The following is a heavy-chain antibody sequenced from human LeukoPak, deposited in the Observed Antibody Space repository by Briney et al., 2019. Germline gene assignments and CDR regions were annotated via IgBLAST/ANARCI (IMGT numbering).Heavy chain of an antibody. J-gene: IGHJ5*02. CDR2: ISAYNGNT. Sequence: ASVKVSCKASGYSFTSYGISWVRQAPGQGLEWMGWISAYNGNTNYAQKFQGRVTMTTDTSTSTAYMELRSLRSDDTAVYHCARDAITMIVVVNGNWFDPWGQGTLVTVSS. V-gene: IGHV1-18*01. D-gene: IGHD3-22*01. CDR3: ARDAITMIVVVNGNWFDP. CDR1: GYSFTSYG.